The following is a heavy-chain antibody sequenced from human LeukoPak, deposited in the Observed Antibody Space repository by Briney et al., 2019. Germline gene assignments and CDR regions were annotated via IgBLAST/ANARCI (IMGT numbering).Heavy chain of an antibody. Sequence: GASVKVSCKASGYTFTSYGISWVRQAPGQGLEWMGGISSYNGNTNYAQKLQGRVTMTTDTSTSTAYMELRSLRSDDTAVYYCARDTSGMITFGGETFDPWGQGTLVTVSS. V-gene: IGHV1-18*01. J-gene: IGHJ5*02. D-gene: IGHD3-16*01. CDR1: GYTFTSYG. CDR2: ISSYNGNT. CDR3: ARDTSGMITFGGETFDP.